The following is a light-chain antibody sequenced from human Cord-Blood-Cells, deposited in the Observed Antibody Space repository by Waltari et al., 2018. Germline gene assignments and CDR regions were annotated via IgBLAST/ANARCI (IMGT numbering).Light chain of an antibody. J-gene: IGKJ4*01. CDR1: QSISSW. CDR3: QQYNSYLLT. CDR2: KAS. Sequence: DIQMTQSPSTLSASVGDRVTITCRASQSISSWLAWYQQKPGKAPKLLIYKASSLESGVPARFSGSGSETECTLTLSSLQPDDFATDYCQQYNSYLLTFGGGTKVEIK. V-gene: IGKV1-5*03.